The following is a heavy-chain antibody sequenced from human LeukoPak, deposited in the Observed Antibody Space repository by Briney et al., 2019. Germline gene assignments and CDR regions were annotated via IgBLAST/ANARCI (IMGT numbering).Heavy chain of an antibody. CDR3: ARGDSSGYPDF. J-gene: IGHJ4*02. CDR1: GGSINSTKW. Sequence: PTETLCLTCVVSGGSINSTKWWSWVRQPPGKGLDWIGEIYHSGSTNYNPSVKGRVTISIDRSKNQFSLKLSSVTAADTGVYYCARGDSSGYPDFWGQGALVTVSS. D-gene: IGHD3-22*01. V-gene: IGHV4/OR15-8*02. CDR2: IYHSGST.